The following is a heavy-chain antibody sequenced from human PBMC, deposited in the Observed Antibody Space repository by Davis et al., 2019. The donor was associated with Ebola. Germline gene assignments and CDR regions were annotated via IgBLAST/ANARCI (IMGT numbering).Heavy chain of an antibody. D-gene: IGHD5-12*01. CDR3: ARDGWGGYARKESYGRDY. CDR2: IYHSGST. V-gene: IGHV4-38-2*02. J-gene: IGHJ4*02. CDR1: GYSISSGYY. Sequence: PSETLSLTCTVSGYSISSGYYWGWIRQPPGKGLEWIGSIYHSGSTYYNPSLKSRVTISVDTSKNQFSLKLSSVTAADTAVYYCARDGWGGYARKESYGRDYWGQGTLVTVSS.